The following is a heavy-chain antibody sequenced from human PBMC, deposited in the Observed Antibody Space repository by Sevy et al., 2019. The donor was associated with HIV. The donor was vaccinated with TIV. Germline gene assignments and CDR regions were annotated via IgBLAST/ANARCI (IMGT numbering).Heavy chain of an antibody. CDR1: AGSFSGYY. CDR3: AREGAQLTGNWSYNCFDP. J-gene: IGHJ5*02. V-gene: IGHV4-34*01. D-gene: IGHD1-20*01. CDR2: INYSGGA. Sequence: SETLSLTCAVYAGSFSGYYWTWIRQPPGKGLEWIGRINYSGGANYSPSLKSRVTISVDTSKNQFSLKLTSVTTADTAVYYCAREGAQLTGNWSYNCFDPWGQGTPVTVSS.